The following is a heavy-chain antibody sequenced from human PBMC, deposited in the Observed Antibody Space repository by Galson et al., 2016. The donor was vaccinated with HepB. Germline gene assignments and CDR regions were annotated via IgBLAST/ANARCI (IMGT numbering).Heavy chain of an antibody. J-gene: IGHJ6*02. V-gene: IGHV3-7*01. CDR1: GFTFSSYT. CDR3: AGDGMDV. CDR2: INQDGSEK. Sequence: SLRLSCAASGFTFSSYTMSWVRQAPGEGLEWVANINQDGSEKYYVDSVKGRFTISRDNAKNSLYLQMNSLRVEDTAVYYCAGDGMDVWGQGTTVTVSS.